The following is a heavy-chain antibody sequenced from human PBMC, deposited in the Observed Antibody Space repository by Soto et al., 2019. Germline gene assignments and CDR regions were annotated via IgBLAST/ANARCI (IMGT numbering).Heavy chain of an antibody. Sequence: QVQLVQSGAEVKKPGSSVNGSCKASGGTFSNYAFSWVRQAPGQGLEWLGGIMPIFGRADYAQKFRDRVTITADKSTTTAHMGLSSLRSEDTAVYYRASWLKEAGIGGNSYYGMDVWGQGTTVTFSS. CDR2: IMPIFGRA. CDR3: ASWLKEAGIGGNSYYGMDV. V-gene: IGHV1-69*14. D-gene: IGHD6-19*01. CDR1: GGTFSNYA. J-gene: IGHJ6*02.